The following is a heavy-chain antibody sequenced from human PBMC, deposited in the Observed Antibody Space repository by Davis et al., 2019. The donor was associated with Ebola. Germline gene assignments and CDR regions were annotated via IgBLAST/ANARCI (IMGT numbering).Heavy chain of an antibody. CDR2: ISSSSSYI. V-gene: IGHV3-21*01. Sequence: GESLKISCAASGFTFSSYGMHWVRQAPGKGLEWVSSISSSSSYIYYADSVKGRFTISRDNAKNSLYLQMNSLRAEDTAVYYCASETYYYDSSGYHPYFDYWGQGTLVTVSS. J-gene: IGHJ4*02. CDR1: GFTFSSYG. CDR3: ASETYYYDSSGYHPYFDY. D-gene: IGHD3-22*01.